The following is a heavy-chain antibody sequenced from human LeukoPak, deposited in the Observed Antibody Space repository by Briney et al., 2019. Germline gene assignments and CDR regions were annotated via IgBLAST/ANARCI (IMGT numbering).Heavy chain of an antibody. Sequence: SETLSLTCAVSGGSISSGGYSWSWIRQPPGKGLEWIGYIYYSGSTNYNPSLKSRVTISVDTSKNQFSLKLSSVTAADTAVYYCARVGSSWPIYYYYYYMDVWGKGTTVTVSS. D-gene: IGHD6-13*01. V-gene: IGHV4-61*08. J-gene: IGHJ6*03. CDR3: ARVGSSWPIYYYYYYMDV. CDR1: GGSISSGGYS. CDR2: IYYSGST.